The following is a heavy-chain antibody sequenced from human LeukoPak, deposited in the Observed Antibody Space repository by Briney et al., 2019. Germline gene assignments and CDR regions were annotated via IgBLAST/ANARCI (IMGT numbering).Heavy chain of an antibody. CDR2: INHSGST. D-gene: IGHD6-19*01. J-gene: IGHJ1*01. CDR3: ARGLIAVAGNRVGKYFQH. Sequence: SETLSLTCAVYGGSFSGYYWSWIRQPPGKGLEWIGEINHSGSTNYNPSLKSRVTISVDTSKNQFSLKLSSVTAADTAVYYCARGLIAVAGNRVGKYFQHWGQGTLVTVSS. CDR1: GGSFSGYY. V-gene: IGHV4-34*01.